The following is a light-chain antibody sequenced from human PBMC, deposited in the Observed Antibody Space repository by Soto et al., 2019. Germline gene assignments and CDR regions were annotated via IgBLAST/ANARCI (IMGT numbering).Light chain of an antibody. Sequence: DIEMTQSPLSLPVTPGEPASISCRSSQSLLHSNGYTYLDWYQQKPGQSPQLLIYLGSNRASGVPDRFSGSGSGTDFTLKISSVEAEDVGIYYCMQALQTPWTFGQGTKVDIK. V-gene: IGKV2-28*01. CDR2: LGS. J-gene: IGKJ1*01. CDR1: QSLLHSNGYTY. CDR3: MQALQTPWT.